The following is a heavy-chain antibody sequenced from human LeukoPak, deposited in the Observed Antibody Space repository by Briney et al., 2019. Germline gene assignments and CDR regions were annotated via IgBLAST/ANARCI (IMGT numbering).Heavy chain of an antibody. CDR3: ARGGAHFDY. CDR2: IYYSGST. D-gene: IGHD4/OR15-4a*01. J-gene: IGHJ4*02. V-gene: IGHV4-39*07. Sequence: PSETLSLTCTVSGGSISSSSYYWGWIRQPPGKGLEWIGSIYYSGSTYYNPSLKSRVTISVDTSKNQFSLKLSSVTAADTAVYYCARGGAHFDYWGQGTLVTVSS. CDR1: GGSISSSSYY.